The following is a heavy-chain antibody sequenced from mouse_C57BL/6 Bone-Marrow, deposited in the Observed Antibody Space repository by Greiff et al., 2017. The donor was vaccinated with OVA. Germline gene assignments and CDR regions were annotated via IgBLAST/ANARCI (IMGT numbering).Heavy chain of an antibody. CDR1: GFTIKDDY. V-gene: IGHV14-4*01. J-gene: IGHJ4*01. CDR2: IDPENGDT. Sequence: VQLKQSGAELVRPGASVKLSCTASGFTIKDDYMHWVKQRPEQGLEWIGWIDPENGDTEYASKFQGKATITADTSSHTAYLQLISLTSEDTAVYYCTTLDYSYAMDYWGQGTSVTVSS. D-gene: IGHD2-4*01. CDR3: TTLDYSYAMDY.